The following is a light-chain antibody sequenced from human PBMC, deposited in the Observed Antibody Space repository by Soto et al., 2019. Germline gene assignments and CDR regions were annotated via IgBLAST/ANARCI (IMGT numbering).Light chain of an antibody. Sequence: QSALTQPPSASGSPGRSVTISCTGTSSDVGGYDYVSWFQQHPGKAPKLIIYEVTKRPSGVPDRFSASKSGNTASLTVSGLQAEDEADYYCTSYTPGGAFVVFGGGTKLTVL. J-gene: IGLJ2*01. CDR1: SSDVGGYDY. CDR2: EVT. V-gene: IGLV2-8*01. CDR3: TSYTPGGAFVV.